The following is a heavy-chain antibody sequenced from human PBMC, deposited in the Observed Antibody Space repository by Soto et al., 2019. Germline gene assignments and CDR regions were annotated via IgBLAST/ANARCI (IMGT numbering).Heavy chain of an antibody. J-gene: IGHJ4*02. V-gene: IGHV3-21*01. CDR2: ISSSSSYI. D-gene: IGHD6-6*01. Sequence: PGGSLILSCAASGFTFSSYSMNWVRQAPGKGLEWVSSISSSSSYIYYADSVKGRFTISRDNAKNSLYLQMNSLRAEDTAVYYCARDREYSSSLNPFDYWGQGTLVTVSS. CDR3: ARDREYSSSLNPFDY. CDR1: GFTFSSYS.